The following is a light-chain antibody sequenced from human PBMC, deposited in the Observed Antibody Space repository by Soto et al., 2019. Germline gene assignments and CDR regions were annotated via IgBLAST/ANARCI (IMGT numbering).Light chain of an antibody. J-gene: IGKJ5*01. CDR1: QAISNY. CDR3: QQYDDFPLT. V-gene: IGKV1-33*01. CDR2: DAS. Sequence: DIEMTQSPSSLSASVGDRVTITCQASQAISNYLNWYQQKTGRAPKLLIYDASNLESGVSSRFSGSRSGTDFYLTINSLQPDDFATYYCQQYDDFPLTFGQGTRLE.